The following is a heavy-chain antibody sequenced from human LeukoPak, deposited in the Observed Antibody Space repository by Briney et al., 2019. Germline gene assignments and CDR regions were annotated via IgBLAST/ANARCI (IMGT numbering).Heavy chain of an antibody. CDR1: KFTFNNYA. CDR2: ISGSGDNM. D-gene: IGHD2-15*01. CDR3: AKGTQVVAATVPWFDP. V-gene: IGHV3-23*01. Sequence: GGSLRLSCLASKFTFNNYAMTWVRQAPGKGLEWVSSISGSGDNMDYADSVKGRFTISRDNSENTLYLQMNSLRAEDTAVYYCAKGTQVVAATVPWFDPWGQGTLVTVSS. J-gene: IGHJ5*02.